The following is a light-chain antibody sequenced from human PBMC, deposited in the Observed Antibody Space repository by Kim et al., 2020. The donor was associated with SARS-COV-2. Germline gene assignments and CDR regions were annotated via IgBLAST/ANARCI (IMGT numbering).Light chain of an antibody. CDR2: GAS. CDR1: QSVSSSY. CDR3: QQYGSSPPEIT. Sequence: EIVLTQSPGTLSLSPGERATLSCRASQSVSSSYLAWYQQKPGQAPRLLIYGASSRATGIPDRFSGSGSGTDFTLTISRLEPEDFAVYYCQQYGSSPPEITFGQGTRLGIK. V-gene: IGKV3-20*01. J-gene: IGKJ5*01.